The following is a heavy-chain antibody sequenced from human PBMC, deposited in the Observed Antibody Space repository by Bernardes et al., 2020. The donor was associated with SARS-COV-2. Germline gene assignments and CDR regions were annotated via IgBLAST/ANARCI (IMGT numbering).Heavy chain of an antibody. D-gene: IGHD5-18*01. CDR3: ARSKYSYGLFDY. CDR1: GGSISSSSYY. CDR2: IYYSGST. J-gene: IGHJ4*02. V-gene: IGHV4-39*01. Sequence: SEPLSLTCTVSGGSISSSSYYWGWLRQPPGKGLEWIGSIYYSGSTKYNPSLNSRITISVDTSKNQFSLKLSSVTAADTAVYYCARSKYSYGLFDYWGQGTLVTVSS.